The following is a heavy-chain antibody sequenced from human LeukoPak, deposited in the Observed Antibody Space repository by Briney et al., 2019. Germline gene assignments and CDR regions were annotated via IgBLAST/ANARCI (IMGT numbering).Heavy chain of an antibody. J-gene: IGHJ4*02. V-gene: IGHV1-2*02. D-gene: IGHD3-22*01. CDR2: TNTNNGGT. CDR1: GYTXTACH. CDR3: ARDYYDSSGHRFDY. Sequence: GASVKVSCNASGYTXTACHIHWVRQAPGQGLEWMGWTNTNNGGTNYAQKFQGSVTMTRDTSISTAYMELSRLRSDDAAMYYCARDYYDSSGHRFDYWGQGTLVTVSS.